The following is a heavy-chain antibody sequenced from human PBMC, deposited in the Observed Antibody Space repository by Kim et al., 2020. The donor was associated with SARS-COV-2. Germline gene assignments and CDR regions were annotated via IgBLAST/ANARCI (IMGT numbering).Heavy chain of an antibody. CDR3: ARDNYYGSGSYRGEDYYYGMDV. D-gene: IGHD3-10*01. V-gene: IGHV1-69*04. CDR1: GGTFSSYA. J-gene: IGHJ6*02. CDR2: IIPILGIA. Sequence: SVKVSCKASGGTFSSYAISWVRQAPGQGLEWMGRIIPILGIANYAQKFQGRVTITADKSTSTAYMELSSLRSEDTAVYYCARDNYYGSGSYRGEDYYYGMDVWGQGTTVTVSS.